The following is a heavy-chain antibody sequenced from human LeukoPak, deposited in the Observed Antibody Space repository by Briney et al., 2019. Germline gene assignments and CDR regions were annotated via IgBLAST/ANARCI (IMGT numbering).Heavy chain of an antibody. CDR2: ISYDGSNK. J-gene: IGHJ4*02. Sequence: GGSLRLSCAASGYTFSSYAMHWVRQAPGKGLEWVAVISYDGSNKYYADSVKGRFTISRDNSKNTLYLQMNSLRAEDTAVYYCADRDYWGQGTLVTVSS. CDR1: GYTFSSYA. CDR3: ADRDY. V-gene: IGHV3-30*04.